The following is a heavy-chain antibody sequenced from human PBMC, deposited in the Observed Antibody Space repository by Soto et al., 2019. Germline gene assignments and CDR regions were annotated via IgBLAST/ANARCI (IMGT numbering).Heavy chain of an antibody. CDR1: GFTFSSYA. V-gene: IGHV3-23*01. D-gene: IGHD3-9*01. CDR2: ISGSGGST. J-gene: IGHJ4*02. Sequence: GGSLRLSCAASGFTFSSYAMSWVRQAPGKGLEWVSAISGSGGSTYYADSVKGRFTISRDNSKNTLYLQMNSLRAEDTAVYYCARVDILTGYYRFDYWGQGTLVTVSS. CDR3: ARVDILTGYYRFDY.